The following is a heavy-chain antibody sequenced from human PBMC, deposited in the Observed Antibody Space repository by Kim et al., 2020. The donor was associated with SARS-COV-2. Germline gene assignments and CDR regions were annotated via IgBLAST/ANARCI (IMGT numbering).Heavy chain of an antibody. Sequence: ASVKVSCKASGYTFTSYYMHWVRQAPGQGLEWMGIINPSGGSTSYAQKFQGRVTMTRDTSTSTVYMELSSLRSEDTAVYYCARERTRFLEWLLSPRGGYYYGMDVWGQGTPVTVSS. CDR2: INPSGGST. D-gene: IGHD3-3*01. J-gene: IGHJ6*02. CDR3: ARERTRFLEWLLSPRGGYYYGMDV. CDR1: GYTFTSYY. V-gene: IGHV1-46*01.